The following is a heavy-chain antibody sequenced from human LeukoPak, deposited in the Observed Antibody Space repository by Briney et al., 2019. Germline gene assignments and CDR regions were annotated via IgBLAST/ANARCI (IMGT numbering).Heavy chain of an antibody. CDR1: GYIFTSYW. V-gene: IGHV5-10-1*01. J-gene: IGHJ6*02. CDR3: ARRKVDTAMNYYYGMDV. D-gene: IGHD5-18*01. Sequence: GESLKISCKGSGYIFTSYWISWVRQMPGKGLEWMGRIDPSDSYTNYSPSFQGHVTISADKSISTAYLQWSSLKASDTAMYYCARRKVDTAMNYYYGMDVWGQGTTVTVSS. CDR2: IDPSDSYT.